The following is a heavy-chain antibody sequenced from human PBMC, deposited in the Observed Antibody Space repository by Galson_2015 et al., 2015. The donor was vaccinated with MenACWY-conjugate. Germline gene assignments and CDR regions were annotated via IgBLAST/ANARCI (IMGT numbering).Heavy chain of an antibody. D-gene: IGHD2-2*01. J-gene: IGHJ4*02. CDR1: GFIFSSYA. CDR3: ARDDYCSSTSCNIIFSFDY. Sequence: SLRLSCAASGFIFSSYAMHWVRQAPGKGLEWVAVISYDGSNKYYADSVKGRITIARDNSKNTLYLQMNSLRAEDTAVYYCARDDYCSSTSCNIIFSFDYWGQGTLVTVSS. V-gene: IGHV3-30*04. CDR2: ISYDGSNK.